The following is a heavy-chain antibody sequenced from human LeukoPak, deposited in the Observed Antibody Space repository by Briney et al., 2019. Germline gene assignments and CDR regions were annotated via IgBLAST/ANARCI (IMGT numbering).Heavy chain of an antibody. J-gene: IGHJ4*02. CDR2: ISYDGRDK. V-gene: IGHV3-30*04. D-gene: IGHD3-22*01. CDR3: ATGGGTWYYDSSGYYYVY. Sequence: PGGTLRLSCAASGFTFSSYAMHWVRQAPGKGLEWVAGISYDGRDKYYGDSVKGRFTISRDNSKNTLYLQMNSLRAEDTAVYYCATGGGTWYYDSSGYYYVYWGQGTLVTVSS. CDR1: GFTFSSYA.